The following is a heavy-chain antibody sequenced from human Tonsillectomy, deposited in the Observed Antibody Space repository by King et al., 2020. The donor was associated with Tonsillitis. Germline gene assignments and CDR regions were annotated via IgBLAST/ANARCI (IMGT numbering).Heavy chain of an antibody. CDR3: AREGEGSGCYSLFDY. J-gene: IGHJ4*02. Sequence: QLVQSGGGLVKPGGSLRLSCAASGFTFSTYSMNWVRQAPGKGLEWGSCMNSGSTSIYYADAVKGRFTMSRDNAKNSLYLQMNSLVAEDPAVYYCAREGEGSGCYSLFDYWGQGPLVTVSS. V-gene: IGHV3-21*01. CDR2: MNSGSTSI. CDR1: GFTFSTYS. D-gene: IGHD3-10*01.